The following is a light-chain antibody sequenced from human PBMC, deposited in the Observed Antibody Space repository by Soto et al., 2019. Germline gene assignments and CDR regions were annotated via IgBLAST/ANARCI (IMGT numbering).Light chain of an antibody. CDR1: QSISSY. CDR3: QPRYSTPIS. J-gene: IGKJ5*01. CDR2: AAS. Sequence: DIQMTQSPSSLYASVGDRVTITCRASQSISSYLNWYQQKQGKAPKLLIYAASSLQSGVPSRFSASGSGADFTLTIVSLQREDFTTYYCQPRYSTPISCSQGTRLE. V-gene: IGKV1-39*01.